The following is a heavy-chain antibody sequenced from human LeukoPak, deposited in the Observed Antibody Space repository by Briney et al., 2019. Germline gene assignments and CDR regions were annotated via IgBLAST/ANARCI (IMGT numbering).Heavy chain of an antibody. Sequence: SETLSLTCAVYGGSFSGYYWGWIRQPPGKGLEWIGSIYYSGSTYYNPSLKSRVTISVDTSKNQFSLKLSSVTAADTAVYYCARESGYCSSTSCYGFDYWGQGTLVTVSS. CDR1: GGSFSGYY. J-gene: IGHJ4*02. CDR3: ARESGYCSSTSCYGFDY. V-gene: IGHV4-34*01. CDR2: IYYSGST. D-gene: IGHD2-2*01.